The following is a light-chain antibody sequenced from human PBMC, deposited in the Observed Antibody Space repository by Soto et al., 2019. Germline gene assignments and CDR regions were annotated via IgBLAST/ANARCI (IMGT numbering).Light chain of an antibody. CDR2: DTS. CDR3: QQRSKWTPLT. V-gene: IGKV3-11*01. J-gene: IGKJ4*01. Sequence: EIVLTQSPATLSLSPGERATLSCRASESVIRFLAWYQQKPGQAPRLLIYDTSNRATGIPARFSVSGSGTDFTLTISRLDPEDFAVYFCQQRSKWTPLTFGGGTKLEIK. CDR1: ESVIRF.